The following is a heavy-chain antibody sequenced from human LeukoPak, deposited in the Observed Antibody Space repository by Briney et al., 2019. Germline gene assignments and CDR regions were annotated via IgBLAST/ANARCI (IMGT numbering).Heavy chain of an antibody. D-gene: IGHD5-18*01. CDR3: ARVRGYNYGHYYFDY. V-gene: IGHV3-21*04. CDR1: GFTFSSYS. CDR2: ISSSSSYI. J-gene: IGHJ4*02. Sequence: GGSLRLSCAASGFTFSSYSMNWVRQAPGKGLEWVSSISSSSSYIYYADSVKGRFTISRDNAKNSLYLQMNSLRAEDTAFYYCARVRGYNYGHYYFDYWGQGTLVTVSS.